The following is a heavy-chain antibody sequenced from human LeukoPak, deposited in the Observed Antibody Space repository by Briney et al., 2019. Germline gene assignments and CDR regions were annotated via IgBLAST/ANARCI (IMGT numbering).Heavy chain of an antibody. CDR2: MNPNSGNT. D-gene: IGHD3-22*01. Sequence: ASVKVSCKASGYTFTSYDINWVRQATGQGLEWMGWMNPNSGNTGYAQKFQGRVTITRNTSISTAYMELSSLRSEDTAVYYCAKSLETYYYDSSGYADAFDIWGQGTMVTVSS. J-gene: IGHJ3*02. CDR1: GYTFTSYD. CDR3: AKSLETYYYDSSGYADAFDI. V-gene: IGHV1-8*03.